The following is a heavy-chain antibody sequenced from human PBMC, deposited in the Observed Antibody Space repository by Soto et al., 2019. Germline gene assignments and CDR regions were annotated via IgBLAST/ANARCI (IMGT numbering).Heavy chain of an antibody. Sequence: GGSLRLSCAASEFTFSNHGIHWVRQAPGKGLEWVAVIWFDGIQKYYGDSVKGRFTISRDNSKNTLYLEMNSLRAEDTGVYYYSRDYKRYEYWSCYYLRRGMDVWGQGTTVTVSS. CDR2: IWFDGIQK. CDR3: SRDYKRYEYWSCYYLRRGMDV. D-gene: IGHD3-3*01. V-gene: IGHV3-33*01. J-gene: IGHJ6*02. CDR1: EFTFSNHG.